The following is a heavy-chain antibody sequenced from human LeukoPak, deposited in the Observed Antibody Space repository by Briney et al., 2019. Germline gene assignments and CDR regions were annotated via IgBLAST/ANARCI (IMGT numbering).Heavy chain of an antibody. J-gene: IGHJ6*02. CDR3: ASGKTMVRGVIINGMDV. Sequence: GGSLRLSCAASGVTVSSNYMSWVRQAPGKGLEWVSVIYSGGSTYYADSVKGRFTISRDNSKNTLYLQMSSLRAEDTAVYYCASGKTMVRGVIINGMDVWGQGTTVTVSS. CDR1: GVTVSSNY. V-gene: IGHV3-53*01. D-gene: IGHD3-10*01. CDR2: IYSGGST.